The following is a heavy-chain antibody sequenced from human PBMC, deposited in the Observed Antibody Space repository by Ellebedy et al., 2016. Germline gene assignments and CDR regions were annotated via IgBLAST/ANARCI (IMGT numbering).Heavy chain of an antibody. J-gene: IGHJ3*02. CDR2: INHSGST. Sequence: SETLSLXCAVYGGSFSGYYWSWIRQPPGKGLEWIGEINHSGSTNYNPSLKSRVTISVDTSKNQFSLKLSSVTAADTAVYYCARVSPDPIFGVTDAFDIWGQGTMVTVSS. CDR3: ARVSPDPIFGVTDAFDI. CDR1: GGSFSGYY. D-gene: IGHD3-3*01. V-gene: IGHV4-34*01.